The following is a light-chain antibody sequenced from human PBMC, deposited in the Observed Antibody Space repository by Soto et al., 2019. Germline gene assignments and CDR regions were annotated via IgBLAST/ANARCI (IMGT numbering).Light chain of an antibody. Sequence: EIVMTQSPATLSVSPGERATLSCRASQSVSSNLAWYQHKPGQAPRLLIFGASTRATGIPARFSGSGSGTNFIRTISSLQSEYFAVYYCQQYSNYVTFGQGKRLEIK. CDR3: QQYSNYVT. J-gene: IGKJ5*01. V-gene: IGKV3-15*01. CDR2: GAS. CDR1: QSVSSN.